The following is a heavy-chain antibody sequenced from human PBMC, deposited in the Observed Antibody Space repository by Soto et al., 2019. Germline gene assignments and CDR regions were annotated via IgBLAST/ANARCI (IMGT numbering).Heavy chain of an antibody. CDR3: ARAVAVAADFDY. CDR2: INAGNGNT. J-gene: IGHJ4*02. CDR1: GYTFTGYA. Sequence: QVQLVQSGAEEKKPGASVKVSCKASGYTFTGYAMHGVRQAPGQRLEWMGLINAGNGNTKYSQKFQGRVTITRDTSASTAYMELSSLRSEDTAVYYCARAVAVAADFDYWGQGTLVTVSS. V-gene: IGHV1-3*05. D-gene: IGHD6-19*01.